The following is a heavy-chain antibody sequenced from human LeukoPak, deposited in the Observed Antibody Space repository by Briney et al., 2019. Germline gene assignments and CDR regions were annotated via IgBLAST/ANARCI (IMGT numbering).Heavy chain of an antibody. CDR3: ARSYDSSGHYYD. CDR1: GYTFISFY. Sequence: ASVKVSCKASGYTFISFYMHWVRQAPGQGLEWMGIINPSGGSTKYAQKFQGRVTMTRDTSTSTVYMELSSLRSEDTAVYYCARSYDSSGHYYDWGQGTLVTVSS. CDR2: INPSGGST. V-gene: IGHV1-46*01. J-gene: IGHJ4*02. D-gene: IGHD3-22*01.